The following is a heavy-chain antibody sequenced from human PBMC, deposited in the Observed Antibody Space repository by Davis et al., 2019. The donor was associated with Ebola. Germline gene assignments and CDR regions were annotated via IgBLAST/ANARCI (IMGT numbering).Heavy chain of an antibody. V-gene: IGHV4-39*07. D-gene: IGHD6-19*01. J-gene: IGHJ5*02. CDR2: IYYSGST. CDR1: GGSISSSSYY. Sequence: SETLSLTCTVSGGSISSSSYYWGWIRQPPGMGLEWIGSIYYSGSTYYNPSLKSRVTISVDKSKNQFSLTLSSVTAADTAVYYCARDRDSSGWYWFDPWGQGTLVTVSS. CDR3: ARDRDSSGWYWFDP.